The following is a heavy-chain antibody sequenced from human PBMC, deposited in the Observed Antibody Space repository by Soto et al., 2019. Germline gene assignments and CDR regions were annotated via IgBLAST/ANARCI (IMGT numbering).Heavy chain of an antibody. Sequence: ASVKVSCKVSGYTLTELSMHWVRQAPGKGLEWMGIINPRGGSTSYAQKFQGRVTMTRDTSTSTVYMELSSLRSEDTAVYYCARAGRIVGASHAFDIWGQGTMVTVSS. CDR1: GYTLTELS. D-gene: IGHD1-26*01. CDR2: INPRGGST. J-gene: IGHJ3*02. V-gene: IGHV1-46*01. CDR3: ARAGRIVGASHAFDI.